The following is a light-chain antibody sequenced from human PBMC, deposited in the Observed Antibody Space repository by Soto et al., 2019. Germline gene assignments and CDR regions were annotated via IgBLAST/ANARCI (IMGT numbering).Light chain of an antibody. CDR1: QSISSY. CDR2: AAS. V-gene: IGKV1-39*01. CDR3: PHSYCTPSP. J-gene: IGKJ3*01. Sequence: IQMTQSPSSLSASVGDRVTITCRASQSISSYLNWYQQKPGKAPKLLIYAASSLLSGVPSRFSGSGSGTDFTLTISSLQPVFFSNDYCPHSYCTPSPLGPG.